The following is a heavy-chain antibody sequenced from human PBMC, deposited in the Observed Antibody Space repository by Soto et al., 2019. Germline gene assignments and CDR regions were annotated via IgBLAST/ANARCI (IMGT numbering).Heavy chain of an antibody. J-gene: IGHJ4*02. Sequence: ASVKVSCKASGGTFSSYAISWVRQAPGQGLEWMGGIIPIFGTANYAQKFQGRVTITADESTSTAYMELSSLRSEDTAVYYCARGDVDIVATIRLAGFDYWGQGTLVTVSS. CDR3: ARGDVDIVATIRLAGFDY. V-gene: IGHV1-69*13. CDR1: GGTFSSYA. CDR2: IIPIFGTA. D-gene: IGHD5-12*01.